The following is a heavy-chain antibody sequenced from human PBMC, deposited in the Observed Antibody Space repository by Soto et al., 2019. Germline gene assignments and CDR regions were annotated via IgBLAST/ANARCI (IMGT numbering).Heavy chain of an antibody. V-gene: IGHV1-2*02. Sequence: QVQLVQSGAEVKRPGASVKVSCKASGYTLTDNYMHWVREAPGQGLEWMGWINPNGGTNYAQKFHGRTTMTRDTSISTAYTELSRLRSDDTAVYYCARSRTTLTTLLDYWGQGTLVTVSS. CDR3: ARSRTTLTTLLDY. CDR1: GYTLTDNY. CDR2: INPNGGT. D-gene: IGHD4-17*01. J-gene: IGHJ4*02.